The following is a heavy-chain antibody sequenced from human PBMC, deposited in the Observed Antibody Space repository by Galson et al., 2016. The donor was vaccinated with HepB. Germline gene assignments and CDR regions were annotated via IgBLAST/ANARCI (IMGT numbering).Heavy chain of an antibody. CDR2: IYYRGNT. CDR1: GGSISSTFYY. D-gene: IGHD3-3*01. CDR3: TRGVVAAAGYYDMDV. Sequence: SETLSLTCTVSGGSISSTFYYWGWIRQPPGKGLEWIGSIYYRGNTYYNPSLKSRFTISVDTSKNQFSLRLSSVTAADTALYYCTRGVVAAAGYYDMDVWGQGTTVTVSS. J-gene: IGHJ6*02. V-gene: IGHV4-39*07.